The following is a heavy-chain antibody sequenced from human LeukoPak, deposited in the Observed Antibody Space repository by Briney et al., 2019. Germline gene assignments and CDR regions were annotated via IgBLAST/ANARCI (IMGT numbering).Heavy chain of an antibody. Sequence: SETLSLTCTVSGGSISSNYRSWIRQPPGKTLEWIGYVYYSGSTNYNPSLKSRVTISVDTSKNQFSLKVNSVTAADTAVYYCARGRRVAATGPDAYFFDYWGQGTLVTVSS. J-gene: IGHJ4*02. V-gene: IGHV4-59*01. CDR3: ARGRRVAATGPDAYFFDY. D-gene: IGHD6-25*01. CDR1: GGSISSNY. CDR2: VYYSGST.